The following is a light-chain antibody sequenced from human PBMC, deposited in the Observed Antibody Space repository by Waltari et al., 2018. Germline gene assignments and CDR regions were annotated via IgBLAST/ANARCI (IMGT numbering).Light chain of an antibody. CDR1: QGMSSY. CDR3: QQLNSYPRT. Sequence: IQLTQSPSFLSASVGDSVTITCRASQGMSSYLAWYQQKPGKAPKPLIYAASTLQSGVPSRFSGSGSGTDFTLTISSLQPEDFATYYCQQLNSYPRTFGQGTKVEIK. J-gene: IGKJ1*01. V-gene: IGKV1-9*01. CDR2: AAS.